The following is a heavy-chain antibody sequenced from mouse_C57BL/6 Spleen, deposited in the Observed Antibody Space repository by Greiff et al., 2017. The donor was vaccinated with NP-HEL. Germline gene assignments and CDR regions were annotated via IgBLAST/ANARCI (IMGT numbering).Heavy chain of an antibody. CDR2: IWSGGST. J-gene: IGHJ4*01. CDR1: GFSLTSYG. CDR3: ASNGDYAMDY. D-gene: IGHD4-1*01. Sequence: VKLKESGPGLVQPSQSLSITCTVSGFSLTSYGVHWVRQSPGKGLEWLGVIWSGGSTHYNAAFISRLSISKDNSKSQVFFKMNSLQADDTAIYYCASNGDYAMDYGGQGTSVTVSS. V-gene: IGHV2-2*01.